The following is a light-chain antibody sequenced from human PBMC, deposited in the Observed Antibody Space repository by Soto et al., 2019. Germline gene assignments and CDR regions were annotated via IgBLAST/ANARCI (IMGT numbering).Light chain of an antibody. Sequence: QSALTPPASVPGSPGQSITISCTGTSSDVGGYNYVSWYQQHPGKAPKLMIYDVSNRPSGVSNRFSGSKSGNTASLTISGLQAEDEADYYCSSYTSSSSYVFGTGTKVTVL. V-gene: IGLV2-14*01. J-gene: IGLJ1*01. CDR2: DVS. CDR1: SSDVGGYNY. CDR3: SSYTSSSSYV.